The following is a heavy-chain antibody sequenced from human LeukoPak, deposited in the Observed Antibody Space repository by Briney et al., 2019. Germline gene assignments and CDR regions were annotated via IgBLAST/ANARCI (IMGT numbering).Heavy chain of an antibody. V-gene: IGHV4-59*08. J-gene: IGHJ4*02. D-gene: IGHD3-22*01. Sequence: SETLSLTCTVSGGSISSYFWSWIRQAPGKGLEWIGDIHYSGSTNYNPSLKSRVTISVDTSKNLFSLKLTSVTAADTAVYYCARQGVSSYQYYFDYWGQGTLVTVSS. CDR3: ARQGVSSYQYYFDY. CDR1: GGSISSYF. CDR2: IHYSGST.